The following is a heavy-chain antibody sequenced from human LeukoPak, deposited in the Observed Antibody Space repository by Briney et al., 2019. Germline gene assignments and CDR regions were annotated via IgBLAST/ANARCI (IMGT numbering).Heavy chain of an antibody. CDR2: VSGSGGNT. Sequence: PGGSLRLSCAASGFSFSTYAMSWVRQAPGKGLEWVPGVSGSGGNTDYSDSVKGRFTISRDNSDNTVYLQLNSLRVEDTALYYCAKVRRRDSKSPGDARVDYWGQGTLVTVSS. CDR3: AKVRRRDSKSPGDARVDY. D-gene: IGHD3-3*01. CDR1: GFSFSTYA. J-gene: IGHJ4*02. V-gene: IGHV3-23*01.